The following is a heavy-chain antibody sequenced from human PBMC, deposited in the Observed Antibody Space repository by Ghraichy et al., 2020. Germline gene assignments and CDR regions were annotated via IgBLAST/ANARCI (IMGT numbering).Heavy chain of an antibody. J-gene: IGHJ4*02. Sequence: GESLNISCAASGFTFSSYGMHWVRQAPGKGLEWVAVIWYDGSNKYYADSVKGRFTISRDNSKNTLYLQMNSLRAEDTAVYYCARDCSSTSCQTGGFDYWGQGTLVTVSS. CDR1: GFTFSSYG. D-gene: IGHD2-2*01. CDR2: IWYDGSNK. V-gene: IGHV3-33*01. CDR3: ARDCSSTSCQTGGFDY.